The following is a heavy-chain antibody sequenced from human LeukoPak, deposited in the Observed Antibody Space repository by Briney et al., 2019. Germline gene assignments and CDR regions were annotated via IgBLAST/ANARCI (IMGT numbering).Heavy chain of an antibody. CDR2: IYTSGST. CDR1: GGSISSYY. V-gene: IGHV4-4*07. J-gene: IGHJ6*03. Sequence: PSETLSLTCTVSGGSISSYYWSWIRQPTGKGLEWIGRIYTSGSTNYNPSLKSRVTMSVDTSKNQFSLKLSSVTAADTAVHYCARDSPYSGYDYYYYYMDVWGKGTTVTVSS. CDR3: ARDSPYSGYDYYYYYMDV. D-gene: IGHD5-12*01.